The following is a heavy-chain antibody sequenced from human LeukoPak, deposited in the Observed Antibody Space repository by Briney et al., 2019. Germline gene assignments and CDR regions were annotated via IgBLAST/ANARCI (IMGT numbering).Heavy chain of an antibody. CDR3: ARRAPTDYFDY. CDR1: GYTFTGYY. CDR2: ISAYNGNT. J-gene: IGHJ4*02. V-gene: IGHV1-18*04. Sequence: GASVKVSCKASGYTFTGYYMHWVRQAPGQGLEWMGWISAYNGNTNYAQKLQGRVTMTTDTSTSTAYMELRSLRSDDTAVYYCARRAPTDYFDYWGQGTLVTVSS.